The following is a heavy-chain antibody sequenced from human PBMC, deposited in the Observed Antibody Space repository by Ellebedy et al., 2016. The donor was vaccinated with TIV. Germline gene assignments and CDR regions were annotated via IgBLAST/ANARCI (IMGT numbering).Heavy chain of an antibody. CDR1: GFTFDNFA. CDR3: AKGRGGGSDSSAPRYYFDY. V-gene: IGHV3-23*01. CDR2: ITGSGDRT. J-gene: IGHJ4*02. D-gene: IGHD3-22*01. Sequence: GESLKISCATSGFTFDNFAMRWFRQAPGKGLEWVSAITGSGDRTFYADSVKGRFTVSRDTSKKTLYLQMNSLRAEDTAIYYCAKGRGGGSDSSAPRYYFDYWGLGTLVTVSP.